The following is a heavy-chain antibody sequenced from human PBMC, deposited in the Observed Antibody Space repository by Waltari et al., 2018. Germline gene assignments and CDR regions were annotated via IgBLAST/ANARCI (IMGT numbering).Heavy chain of an antibody. Sequence: QLQLQESGPGLVKPSETLSLTCTVSGGSISSSSYYWGWIRQPPGKGLEWIGSIYYSGTTYYTPSLNSRVTISVDTSKNQFSLKLSSVTAADTAVYYCARRAFGVVTFDYWGQGTLVTVSS. CDR1: GGSISSSSYY. V-gene: IGHV4-39*01. J-gene: IGHJ4*02. CDR2: IYYSGTT. CDR3: ARRAFGVVTFDY. D-gene: IGHD3-3*01.